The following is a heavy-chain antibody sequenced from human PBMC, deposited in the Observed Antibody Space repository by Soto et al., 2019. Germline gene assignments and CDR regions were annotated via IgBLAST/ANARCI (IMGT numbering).Heavy chain of an antibody. Sequence: ETLSLTCTVSGDSISPYYWSWIRQPPGRGLEWIGFIYYNGDSKYNPSLKSRVIMSEDTSRNQFFLTLTSVTAADTALYYCARYRRGSGWYYIDYWGPGILVTVS. CDR2: IYYNGDS. D-gene: IGHD6-19*01. J-gene: IGHJ4*02. CDR1: GDSISPYY. CDR3: ARYRRGSGWYYIDY. V-gene: IGHV4-59*01.